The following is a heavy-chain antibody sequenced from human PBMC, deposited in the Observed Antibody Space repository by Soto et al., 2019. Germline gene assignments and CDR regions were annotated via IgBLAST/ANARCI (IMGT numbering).Heavy chain of an antibody. CDR2: MNPNSGNA. CDR3: ATSQRGYSFADS. V-gene: IGHV1-8*02. Sequence: QVQLVQSGAEVKKPGASVKVSCKASGYIFTSYDINWVRQATGQRLEWMGWMNPNSGNAGSVQKFQGRVTMTRNTSICTAYMELSSLRFEDTAVYYCATSQRGYSFADSWGQGTLVSVSS. D-gene: IGHD5-18*01. CDR1: GYIFTSYD. J-gene: IGHJ4*02.